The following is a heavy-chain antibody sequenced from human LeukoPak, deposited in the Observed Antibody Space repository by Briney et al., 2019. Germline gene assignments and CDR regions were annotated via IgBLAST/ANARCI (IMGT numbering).Heavy chain of an antibody. CDR1: GYTFTHNF. CDR2: INPSGDNT. Sequence: ASVKVSCKASGYTFTHNFMHWVRQAPGQGLEWMGIINPSGDNTWYAQKFQGRVTMTRDMATSTDYMEVNSLRSEDTAVYYCARGERITMIVMAIDIWGQGKLVPVFS. CDR3: ARGERITMIVMAIDI. D-gene: IGHD3-22*01. V-gene: IGHV1-46*01. J-gene: IGHJ3*02.